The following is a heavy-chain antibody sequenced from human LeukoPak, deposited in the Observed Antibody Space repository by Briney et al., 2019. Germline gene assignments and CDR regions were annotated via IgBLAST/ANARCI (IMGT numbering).Heavy chain of an antibody. CDR3: AKVAVAAYQDYYYYRDV. V-gene: IGHV3-23*01. CDR2: INGSGGST. J-gene: IGHJ6*03. Sequence: PGGSLRLSCAASGFTFSSYAMSWVRQAPGKGLDWVSAINGSGGSTYYADSVKGRFTISRDNSKNTLYLQMNSLRAEDTAVYYCAKVAVAAYQDYYYYRDVWGKGTTVTVSS. D-gene: IGHD6-19*01. CDR1: GFTFSSYA.